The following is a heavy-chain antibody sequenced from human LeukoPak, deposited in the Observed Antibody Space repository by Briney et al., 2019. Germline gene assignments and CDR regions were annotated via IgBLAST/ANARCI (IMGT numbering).Heavy chain of an antibody. Sequence: GESLKISCKGSGYSFTRNWIGWVRQMPGKGLEWMGIIYPGDSDTRYSPSFQGQVTISADKSISPAYLQWSSLKASDTAMYYCAARGRYFDWSQPVTDAFDIWGQGTMVTVSS. CDR1: GYSFTRNW. CDR3: AARGRYFDWSQPVTDAFDI. D-gene: IGHD3-9*01. CDR2: IYPGDSDT. J-gene: IGHJ3*02. V-gene: IGHV5-51*01.